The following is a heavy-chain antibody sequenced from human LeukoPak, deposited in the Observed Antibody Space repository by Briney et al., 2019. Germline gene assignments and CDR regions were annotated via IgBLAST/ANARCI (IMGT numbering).Heavy chain of an antibody. Sequence: GGSLRLSCAASGFTFSSYSMNWVRQAPGKGPEWVSSISSSSSYIYYADSVKGRFTISRDNAKNSLYLQMNSLRAEDTAVYYCARGAATPSYFDYWGQGTLVTVSS. CDR1: GFTFSSYS. CDR2: ISSSSSYI. D-gene: IGHD2-15*01. V-gene: IGHV3-21*01. J-gene: IGHJ4*02. CDR3: ARGAATPSYFDY.